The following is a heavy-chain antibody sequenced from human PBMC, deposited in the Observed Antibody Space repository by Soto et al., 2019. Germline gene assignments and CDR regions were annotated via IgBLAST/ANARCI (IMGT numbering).Heavy chain of an antibody. V-gene: IGHV4-31*03. D-gene: IGHD3-22*01. Sequence: PSETLSLTCTVSGGSISSGGYYWSWIRQHPGKGLEWIGYIYYSGSTYYNPSLKSRVTISVDTSKNQFSLKLSSVTAADTAVYYCATSAGSGYYPFDYWGQGTLVTVSS. CDR3: ATSAGSGYYPFDY. J-gene: IGHJ4*02. CDR1: GGSISSGGYY. CDR2: IYYSGST.